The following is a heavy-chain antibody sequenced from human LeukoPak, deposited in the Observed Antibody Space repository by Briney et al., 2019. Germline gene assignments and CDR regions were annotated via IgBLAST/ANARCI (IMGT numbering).Heavy chain of an antibody. CDR2: ISYDGSNK. Sequence: GGSLRLSCAASGFTFSSYAMHWVRQAPGKGLEWVAVISYDGSNKYYADSVKGRFTISRDNSKNTLYLQMNSLRTEDTAVYYCAKDRGMNVVVPAALGFDPWGQGTLVTVSS. J-gene: IGHJ5*02. D-gene: IGHD2-2*01. V-gene: IGHV3-30-3*01. CDR3: AKDRGMNVVVPAALGFDP. CDR1: GFTFSSYA.